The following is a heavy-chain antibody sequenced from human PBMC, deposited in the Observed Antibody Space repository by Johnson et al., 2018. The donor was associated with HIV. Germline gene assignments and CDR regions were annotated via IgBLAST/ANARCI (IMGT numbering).Heavy chain of an antibody. J-gene: IGHJ3*02. CDR3: ARVKGATNALDI. D-gene: IGHD1-26*01. CDR2: IHWNGGST. Sequence: VQLVESGGRVVRPGGSLRLSCVASGFTFDDYGMSWVRQAPGKGLEWVSGIHWNGGSTGYAESVKGRFTISRDNAKNSLYLQMNSLRAEDTALYYCARVKGATNALDIWGPGTLVTVSS. CDR1: GFTFDDYG. V-gene: IGHV3-20*04.